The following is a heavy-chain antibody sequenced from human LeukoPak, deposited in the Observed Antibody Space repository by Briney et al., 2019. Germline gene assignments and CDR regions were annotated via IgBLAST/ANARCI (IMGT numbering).Heavy chain of an antibody. CDR3: AGDRNYDHAFDI. D-gene: IGHD3-22*01. V-gene: IGHV4-4*07. J-gene: IGHJ3*02. Sequence: PSETLSLTCTVSGGSISTYYWSWIRQPAGKGLEWIGRIYTSGSTNYNPCLKSRVTMSVDTSKNQFSLELSSVTAADTAIYFCAGDRNYDHAFDIWGQGTMVTVSS. CDR2: IYTSGST. CDR1: GGSISTYY.